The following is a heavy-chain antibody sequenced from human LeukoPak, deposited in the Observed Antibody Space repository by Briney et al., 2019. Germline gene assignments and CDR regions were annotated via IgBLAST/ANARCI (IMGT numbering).Heavy chain of an antibody. CDR3: ARVGGWYGKHYYYYYMDV. CDR1: GYTFTSYG. Sequence: AASVKVSCKASGYTFTSYGISWVRQAPGQGLEWMGWISAYNGNTNYAQKLQGRVTMTTDTSTSTAYMELRSLRSDDTAVYYCARVGGWYGKHYYYYYMDVWGKGTTVTVSS. J-gene: IGHJ6*03. V-gene: IGHV1-18*01. D-gene: IGHD6-19*01. CDR2: ISAYNGNT.